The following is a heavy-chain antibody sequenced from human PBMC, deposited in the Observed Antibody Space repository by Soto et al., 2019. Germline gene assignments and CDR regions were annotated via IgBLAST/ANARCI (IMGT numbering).Heavy chain of an antibody. V-gene: IGHV3-53*04. CDR1: GFTVSSNY. J-gene: IGHJ5*02. D-gene: IGHD6-13*01. CDR3: ARGLNSSSRNDNWFDP. Sequence: EVQLVESGGGLVQPGGSLRLSCAASGFTVSSNYMSWFRQAPGKGLEWVSVLYSGGSTYYADSVKGRFTITRHNSKHALDLPMNSLGAEDTALYYFARGLNSSSRNDNWFDPWGQGTLVTVSS. CDR2: LYSGGST.